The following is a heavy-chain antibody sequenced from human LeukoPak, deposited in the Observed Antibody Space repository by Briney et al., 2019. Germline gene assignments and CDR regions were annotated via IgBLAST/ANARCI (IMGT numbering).Heavy chain of an antibody. CDR2: ISSSGGTM. D-gene: IGHD4-11*01. Sequence: GGSLGLSCAASGFTFSSYEMNWVRQAAGKGLEWVSYISSSGGTMYYADSVKGRFTISRDNTKNSLYLQMNSLRAEDTAVYYCARDGKVTTSYYYYYYYMDVWGKGTTVTVSS. J-gene: IGHJ6*03. V-gene: IGHV3-48*03. CDR3: ARDGKVTTSYYYYYYYMDV. CDR1: GFTFSSYE.